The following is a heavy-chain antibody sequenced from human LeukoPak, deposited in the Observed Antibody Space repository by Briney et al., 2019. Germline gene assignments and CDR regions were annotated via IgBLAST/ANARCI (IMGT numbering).Heavy chain of an antibody. D-gene: IGHD4-23*01. J-gene: IGHJ4*02. CDR1: GFTFTGYY. CDR3: ARDSYGGNWSLGF. Sequence: ASMKLSCKASGFTFTGYYIHWVRQAPGQGLEWMGWVNPNNGCTNYAQMFQGRVTMTRDTSINTAYMELSRLRSDDTAVYYCARDSYGGNWSLGFWGQGTLVTVSS. CDR2: VNPNNGCT. V-gene: IGHV1-2*02.